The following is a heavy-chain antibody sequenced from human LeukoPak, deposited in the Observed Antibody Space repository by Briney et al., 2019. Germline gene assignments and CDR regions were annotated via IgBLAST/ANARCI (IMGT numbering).Heavy chain of an antibody. CDR2: IDWDDDK. J-gene: IGHJ5*02. CDR3: ARQYSSSWYDWFDP. D-gene: IGHD6-13*01. Sequence: KESGPALVXPTQTLTLTCTFSGFSLSTRGMRVSWIRQPPGKALEWLARIDWDDDKFYSTSLKTRLTISKDTSKNQVVLTMTNMDPVDTATYYCARQYSSSWYDWFDPWGQGTLVTVSS. CDR1: GFSLSTRGMR. V-gene: IGHV2-70*04.